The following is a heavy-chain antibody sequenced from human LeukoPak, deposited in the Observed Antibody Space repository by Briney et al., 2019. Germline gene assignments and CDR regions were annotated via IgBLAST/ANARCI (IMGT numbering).Heavy chain of an antibody. CDR2: ISSSGSTI. CDR1: GFTFSSYE. Sequence: GGSLRLSCPASGFTFSSYEMNWVRQAPGEGLEWVSYISSSGSTIYYADSVKGRFTISRDNARNSLYLQMNSLRAEDTAVYYCAELGITMIGGVWGKGTTVTISS. D-gene: IGHD3-10*02. V-gene: IGHV3-48*03. J-gene: IGHJ6*04. CDR3: AELGITMIGGV.